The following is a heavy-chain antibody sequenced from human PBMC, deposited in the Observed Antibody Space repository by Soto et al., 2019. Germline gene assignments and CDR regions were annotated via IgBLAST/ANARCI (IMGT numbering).Heavy chain of an antibody. CDR2: IFYTGTT. D-gene: IGHD1-26*01. J-gene: IGHJ5*02. Sequence: PSETLSLTCTVSGGSISDINYCWGWIRQPPGKGLQWIGCIFYTGTTYYSPSLKNRVTLSVDTSNNEFSLKLVSVTAPDTAVYYCARHKSNSDWLDPWGQGTLVTVSS. CDR3: ARHKSNSDWLDP. V-gene: IGHV4-39*01. CDR1: GGSISDINYC.